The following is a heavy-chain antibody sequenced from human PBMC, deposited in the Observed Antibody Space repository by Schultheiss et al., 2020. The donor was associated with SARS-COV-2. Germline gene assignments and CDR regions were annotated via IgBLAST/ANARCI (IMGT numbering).Heavy chain of an antibody. CDR1: GFTFSSYG. CDR2: IWYDGSNK. V-gene: IGHV3-33*01. J-gene: IGHJ4*02. Sequence: GESLKISCAASGFTFSSYGMHWVRQAPGKGLEWVAVIWYDGSNKYYADSVKGRFTISRDNSKNTLYLQMNSLRAEDTAVYYCARDIKYSSGWDEFDYWGQGTLVTVSS. D-gene: IGHD6-19*01. CDR3: ARDIKYSSGWDEFDY.